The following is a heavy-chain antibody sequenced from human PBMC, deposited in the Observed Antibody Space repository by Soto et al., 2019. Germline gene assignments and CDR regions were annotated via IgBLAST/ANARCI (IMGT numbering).Heavy chain of an antibody. CDR1: GGSISSYY. Sequence: QVQLQEAGPGLVKPSETLSLTCTVSGGSISSYYWSWIRQPPGKGLEWIGYIYYSGSTNYNPSLKSRVTISVDTSKNQFSLKMSSVNAADTAVYYCARGGGQHLVMWAFDSWGQGTMVTVSS. CDR2: IYYSGST. CDR3: ARGGGQHLVMWAFDS. J-gene: IGHJ3*02. V-gene: IGHV4-59*01. D-gene: IGHD6-13*01.